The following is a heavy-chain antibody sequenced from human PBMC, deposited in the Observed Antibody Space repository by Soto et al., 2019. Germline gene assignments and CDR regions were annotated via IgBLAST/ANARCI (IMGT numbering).Heavy chain of an antibody. J-gene: IGHJ6*02. V-gene: IGHV1-69*13. CDR2: IIPIFGTA. CDR3: ARKNLVATTYYYYGMDV. D-gene: IGHD5-12*01. CDR1: GGTYSRYA. Sequence: SVKVSCKASGGTYSRYAISWVLQAPGQVLEWMGGIIPIFGTANYAQKFQGRVTITADESTSTAYMELSSLRSEDTAVYYCARKNLVATTYYYYGMDVWGQGTTVTVSS.